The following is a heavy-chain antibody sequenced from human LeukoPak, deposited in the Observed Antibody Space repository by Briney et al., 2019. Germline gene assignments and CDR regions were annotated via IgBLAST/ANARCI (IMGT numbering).Heavy chain of an antibody. CDR2: ISYDGSNK. D-gene: IGHD3-3*01. J-gene: IGHJ2*01. CDR3: ARDFGGYYHNWYFDL. V-gene: IGHV3-30-3*01. Sequence: GRSLRLSCAASGFTFSSYAMHWVRQAPGKGLEWVAVISYDGSNKYYADSVKGRFTISRDNSKNTLYLQMNSLRAEDTAVYYCARDFGGYYHNWYFDLWGRGTLVTVSS. CDR1: GFTFSSYA.